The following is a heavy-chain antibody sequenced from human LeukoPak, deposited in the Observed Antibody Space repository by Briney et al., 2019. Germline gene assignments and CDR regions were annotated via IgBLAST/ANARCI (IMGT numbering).Heavy chain of an antibody. Sequence: PSETLSLTCTVSGVSISTDYWTWVRQPPGKELEWIGYIHYSGSTSYNPSLKSRVTISVDTSKNQFSLKLTSVTSADTAVYYCARDAGATAYWGQGALVTVSS. D-gene: IGHD4/OR15-4a*01. CDR1: GVSISTDY. CDR3: ARDAGATAY. CDR2: IHYSGST. J-gene: IGHJ4*02. V-gene: IGHV4-59*01.